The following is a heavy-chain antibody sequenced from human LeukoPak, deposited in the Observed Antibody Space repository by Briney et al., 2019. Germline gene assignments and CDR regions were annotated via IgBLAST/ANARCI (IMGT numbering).Heavy chain of an antibody. CDR1: GGPISSSSYY. D-gene: IGHD5-12*01. CDR2: IYYSGST. J-gene: IGHJ4*02. CDR3: AREGGYDRNDY. V-gene: IGHV4-39*07. Sequence: PSETLSLTCTVSGGPISSSSYYWGWIRQPPGKGLEWIGSIYYSGSTYYNPSLKSRVTISVDTSKNQFSLKLSSVTAADTAVYYCAREGGYDRNDYWGQGTLVTVSS.